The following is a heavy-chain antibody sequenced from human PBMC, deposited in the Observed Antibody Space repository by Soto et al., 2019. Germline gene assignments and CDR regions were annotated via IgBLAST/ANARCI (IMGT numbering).Heavy chain of an antibody. CDR3: ARDNILGILYGGMDV. D-gene: IGHD3-3*01. J-gene: IGHJ6*02. CDR2: IYYSGST. V-gene: IGHV4-30-4*01. Sequence: SETLSLTCTVSCGSISSGDYYWSWIRQPPGNGLEWIGYIYYSGSTYYNPSLKSRVTISVDTSKNQFSLKLSSVTAADTAVYYCARDNILGILYGGMDVWGQGTTVTVSS. CDR1: CGSISSGDYY.